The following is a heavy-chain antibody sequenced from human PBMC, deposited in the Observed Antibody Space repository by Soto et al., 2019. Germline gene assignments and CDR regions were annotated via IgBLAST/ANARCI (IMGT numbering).Heavy chain of an antibody. J-gene: IGHJ5*02. CDR3: AKLSCTSSTCYFPGWFDP. D-gene: IGHD2-2*01. Sequence: TLSLTCTVSGDSISGGASFWSWIRQPPGKGLEWIANVYYSGSSYYNPSLKSRLTISVDTTKNQFSLQLKSMTAADTAVYYCAKLSCTSSTCYFPGWFDPWGQGTLVTVSS. CDR1: GDSISGGASF. V-gene: IGHV4-31*03. CDR2: VYYSGSS.